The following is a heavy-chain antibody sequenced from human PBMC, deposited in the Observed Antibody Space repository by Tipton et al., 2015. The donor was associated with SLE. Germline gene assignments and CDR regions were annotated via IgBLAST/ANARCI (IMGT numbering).Heavy chain of an antibody. Sequence: TLSLTCTVSGGPISSSSYYWGWIRQPPGKGLEWIGSIYYSGSTYYNPSLKSRVTISVDTSKNQFSLKLSSVTAADTAVYYCARGITVAGTGGFDYWGQGTLVTVSS. V-gene: IGHV4-39*07. CDR1: GGPISSSSYY. CDR3: ARGITVAGTGGFDY. CDR2: IYYSGST. J-gene: IGHJ4*02. D-gene: IGHD6-19*01.